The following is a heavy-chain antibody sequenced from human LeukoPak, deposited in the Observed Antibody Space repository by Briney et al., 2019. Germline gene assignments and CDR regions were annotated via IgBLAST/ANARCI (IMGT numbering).Heavy chain of an antibody. J-gene: IGHJ3*02. CDR1: GGFIRSNSYY. D-gene: IGHD5-18*01. Sequence: PSETLSLTCTVSGGFIRSNSYYWGWIRQPPAKGLEWIGSIHYCGSTYYHPALTSRVPISLHPSNTHFSLKLTSSTAAASALYFCARPGVRAMDFDIWGQGTMVTVSS. V-gene: IGHV4-39*01. CDR2: IHYCGST. CDR3: ARPGVRAMDFDI.